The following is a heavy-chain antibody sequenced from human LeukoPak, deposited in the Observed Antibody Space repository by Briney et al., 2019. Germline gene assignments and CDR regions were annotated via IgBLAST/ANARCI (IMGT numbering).Heavy chain of an antibody. CDR3: ASGIQLWYEFDY. CDR1: GGTFSSYA. J-gene: IGHJ4*02. Sequence: SVKVSCKASGGTFSSYAISWVRQAPGQGLEWMGGIIPIFGTANYAEKFQGRVTITADESTSTAYMELSSLRSEDTAVYYCASGIQLWYEFDYWGQGTLVTVSS. CDR2: IIPIFGTA. D-gene: IGHD5-18*01. V-gene: IGHV1-69*13.